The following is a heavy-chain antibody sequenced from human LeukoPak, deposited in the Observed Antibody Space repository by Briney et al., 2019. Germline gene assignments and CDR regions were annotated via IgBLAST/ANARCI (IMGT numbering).Heavy chain of an antibody. D-gene: IGHD3-22*01. CDR2: ISWNSGSI. Sequence: GGSLRLSCAASGFTFDDYAMHWVRQAPGKGLEWVSGISWNSGSIGYADSVKGRFTISRDNAKNSLYLQMYSLRAEDTALYYCARAKNYYDSSGYDADYFDYWGQGTLVTVSS. J-gene: IGHJ4*02. CDR3: ARAKNYYDSSGYDADYFDY. CDR1: GFTFDDYA. V-gene: IGHV3-9*01.